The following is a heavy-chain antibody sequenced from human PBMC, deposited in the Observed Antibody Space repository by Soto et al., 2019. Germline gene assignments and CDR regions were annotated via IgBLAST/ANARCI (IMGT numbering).Heavy chain of an antibody. Sequence: GGSLRLSCSVSGFTFSSYAMHWVRQAPGKGLEYVSSISHNGRSTYYADSVKGRFTISRDNSRNTLYLQMSSLRTEDTAVYYCVKDRGVDYWGRGILVTVSS. J-gene: IGHJ4*02. V-gene: IGHV3-64D*06. CDR1: GFTFSSYA. D-gene: IGHD3-10*01. CDR2: ISHNGRST. CDR3: VKDRGVDY.